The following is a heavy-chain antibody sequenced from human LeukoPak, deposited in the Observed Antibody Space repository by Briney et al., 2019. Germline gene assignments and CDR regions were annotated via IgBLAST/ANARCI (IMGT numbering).Heavy chain of an antibody. CDR3: AKDKFVGDQGSDY. J-gene: IGHJ4*02. CDR1: GFTFSSYA. D-gene: IGHD2-21*01. CDR2: ISGSGGST. Sequence: PGGSLRPSCAASGFTFSSYAMSWVRQAPGKGLEWVSAISGSGGSTYYADSVKGRFTISRDNSKNTLYLQMNSLRAEDTAVYYCAKDKFVGDQGSDYWGQGTLVTVSS. V-gene: IGHV3-23*01.